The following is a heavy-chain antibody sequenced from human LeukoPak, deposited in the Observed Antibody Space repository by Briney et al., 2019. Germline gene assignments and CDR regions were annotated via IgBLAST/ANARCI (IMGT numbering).Heavy chain of an antibody. V-gene: IGHV4-59*01. CDR1: GGSISSYY. Sequence: SETLSLTCTVSGGSISSYYWSWIRQPPGKGLEWIGYIYYSGNTNYNPSLKTRVTISVDTSKNQFSLKLSSVTAADTAVYYCARSGPPTYYYDSSGYLYNWFDPWGQGTLVTVSS. J-gene: IGHJ5*02. D-gene: IGHD3-22*01. CDR2: IYYSGNT. CDR3: ARSGPPTYYYDSSGYLYNWFDP.